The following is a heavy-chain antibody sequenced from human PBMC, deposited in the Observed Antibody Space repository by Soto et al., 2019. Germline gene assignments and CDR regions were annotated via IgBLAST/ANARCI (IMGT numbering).Heavy chain of an antibody. J-gene: IGHJ4*02. Sequence: GGSLRLSCAASGFTFSSYAMSWVRQAPGKGLEWVSAISGSGGSTYYADSVKGRFTISRDNSKNTLYLQMNSLRAEDTAVYYCAKDPYDFWSGYGSTDYWGQGTLVTVSS. CDR1: GFTFSSYA. V-gene: IGHV3-23*01. CDR2: ISGSGGST. D-gene: IGHD3-3*01. CDR3: AKDPYDFWSGYGSTDY.